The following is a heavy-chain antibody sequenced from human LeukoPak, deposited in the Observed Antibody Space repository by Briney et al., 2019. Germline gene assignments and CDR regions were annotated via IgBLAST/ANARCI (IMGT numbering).Heavy chain of an antibody. CDR1: GGSISSTTSY. Sequence: SETLSLTCTVSGGSISSTTSYWNWSRQHPGMGLQWVGSINDSGTTSYNRSLESRVTISVDTSRNQFSLKLTSVTAADTAVYYCAREGPYCSGPTCPNGFDIWADRPMVTVSS. V-gene: IGHV4-31*03. CDR3: AREGPYCSGPTCPNGFDI. CDR2: INDSGTT. D-gene: IGHD2-2*01. J-gene: IGHJ3*02.